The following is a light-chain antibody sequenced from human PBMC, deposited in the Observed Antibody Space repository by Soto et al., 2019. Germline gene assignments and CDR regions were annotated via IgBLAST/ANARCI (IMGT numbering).Light chain of an antibody. CDR3: QSYDSNLSGLYV. CDR2: GNS. Sequence: QSVLTQPPSVSGAPGQRVTISCTGSSSNIGAGYDVHWYQQLPGTAPKLLIYGNSNRPSGVPDRFSGSKSGTSASLANTGLQAEDEADYYCQSYDSNLSGLYVFGTGTKVTVL. V-gene: IGLV1-40*01. J-gene: IGLJ1*01. CDR1: SSNIGAGYD.